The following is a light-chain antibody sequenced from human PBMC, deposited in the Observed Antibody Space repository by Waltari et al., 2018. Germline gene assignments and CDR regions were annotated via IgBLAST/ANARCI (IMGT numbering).Light chain of an antibody. Sequence: DIQLTQSPSFLSASVGDRVTITCRASQGISSYLAWYQQEPGKAPKLLIYAASILQSGFPSTFSGSGSGTEFTLTISSLQPEDFATYYCQQLNSYPPYSFGQGTKLEIK. V-gene: IGKV1-9*01. CDR1: QGISSY. CDR2: AAS. CDR3: QQLNSYPPYS. J-gene: IGKJ2*03.